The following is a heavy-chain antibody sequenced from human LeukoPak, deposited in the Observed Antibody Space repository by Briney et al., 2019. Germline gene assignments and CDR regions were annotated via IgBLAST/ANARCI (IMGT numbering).Heavy chain of an antibody. V-gene: IGHV4-38-2*02. CDR3: ARDPSNTSGWKTWFDP. CDR1: GYSISSGYY. J-gene: IGHJ5*02. CDR2: IHHSGST. D-gene: IGHD6-19*01. Sequence: SETLSLTCIVSGYSISSGYYWGWIRQPPGKGLEWIGNIHHSGSTYYNPSLKSRVTISVDTSKNQLSLKLSSVTAADTAVYYCARDPSNTSGWKTWFDPWGQGTLVTVSS.